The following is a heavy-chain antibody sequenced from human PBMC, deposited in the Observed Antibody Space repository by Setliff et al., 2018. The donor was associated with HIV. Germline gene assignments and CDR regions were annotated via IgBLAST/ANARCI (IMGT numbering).Heavy chain of an antibody. V-gene: IGHV4-59*08. D-gene: IGHD3-9*01. J-gene: IGHJ4*02. CDR2: INHSGNT. CDR1: GGSITSYY. Sequence: SETLSLTCTVSGGSITSYYWTWIRQRPGKGLEWIGDINHSGNTNCNPSLKSRVTMSVDTSKNQFSLTLSSVTAADTAVYYCARQRGYDVLTYYFDYWGQGTLVTVSS. CDR3: ARQRGYDVLTYYFDY.